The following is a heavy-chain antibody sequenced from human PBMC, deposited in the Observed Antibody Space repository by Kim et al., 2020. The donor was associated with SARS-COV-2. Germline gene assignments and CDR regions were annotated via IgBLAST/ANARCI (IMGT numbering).Heavy chain of an antibody. J-gene: IGHJ4*02. D-gene: IGHD6-13*01. CDR3: ARSIPIAAAAILDY. Sequence: ADSVKGRFTISRDNSKNTLYLQMNSLRAEDTAVYYCARSIPIAAAAILDYWGQGTLVTVSS. V-gene: IGHV3-30*07.